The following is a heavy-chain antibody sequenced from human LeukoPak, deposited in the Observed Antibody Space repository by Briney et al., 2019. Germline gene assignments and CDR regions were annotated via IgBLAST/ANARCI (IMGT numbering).Heavy chain of an antibody. J-gene: IGHJ4*02. Sequence: GGSLRLSCTASGFTFSSHWMTWVRQAPGKGLEWVANTNEAGSGQNYVGSVKGRFTVSRDNAKNSLYLQVNSLRVEDTAIYYCSNKRDYWGQGTLVTVSS. V-gene: IGHV3-7*01. CDR2: TNEAGSGQ. CDR1: GFTFSSHW. CDR3: SNKRDY.